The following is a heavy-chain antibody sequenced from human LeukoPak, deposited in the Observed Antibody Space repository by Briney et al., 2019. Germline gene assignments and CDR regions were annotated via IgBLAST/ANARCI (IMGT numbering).Heavy chain of an antibody. Sequence: SQTLSLTCTVSGGSISTYYWSWIHQPPGKGLEWIGYMYNSGSTNYNPSLKSRVTISIDTSKNQVSLRLSSVTAADTAVYYCARQGSGGRSFDVWGQGTMVTVSS. D-gene: IGHD1-26*01. V-gene: IGHV4-59*08. J-gene: IGHJ3*01. CDR3: ARQGSGGRSFDV. CDR1: GGSISTYY. CDR2: MYNSGST.